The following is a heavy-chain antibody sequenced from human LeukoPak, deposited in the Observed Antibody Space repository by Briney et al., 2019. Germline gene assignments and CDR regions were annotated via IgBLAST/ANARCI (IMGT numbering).Heavy chain of an antibody. CDR1: GFTFSSYG. J-gene: IGHJ6*02. V-gene: IGHV3-30*18. CDR3: AKDTSKGYSSDYYYGMDV. Sequence: QSGRSLRLSCAASGFTFSSYGMHWVRQAPGKGLEWVAVISYDGSNKYYADSVKGRFTISRDNSKNTLYLQMNSLRAEDTAVYHCAKDTSKGYSSDYYYGMDVWGQGTTVTVSS. CDR2: ISYDGSNK. D-gene: IGHD5-18*01.